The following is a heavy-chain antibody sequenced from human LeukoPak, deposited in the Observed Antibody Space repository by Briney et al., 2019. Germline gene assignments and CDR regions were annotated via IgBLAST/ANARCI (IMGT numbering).Heavy chain of an antibody. Sequence: SGTLSLTCAVSGGSISSSNWWSWVRQPPGKGLEWIGEIYHSGSTNYNPSLKSRVTISVDKSKNQFSLKLSSVTAADTAAYYCARGSLVVVAATGYYYMDVWGKGTTVTVSS. V-gene: IGHV4-4*02. CDR1: GGSISSSNW. J-gene: IGHJ6*03. CDR2: IYHSGST. D-gene: IGHD2-15*01. CDR3: ARGSLVVVAATGYYYMDV.